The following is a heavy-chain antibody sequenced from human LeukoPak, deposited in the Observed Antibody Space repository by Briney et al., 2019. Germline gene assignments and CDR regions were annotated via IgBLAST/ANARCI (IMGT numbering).Heavy chain of an antibody. CDR2: IYYSGST. V-gene: IGHV4-59*01. D-gene: IGHD3-9*01. J-gene: IGHJ5*02. CDR1: GGSISSYY. CDR3: ARAGILTGWFDP. Sequence: SETLSLTCTVSGGSISSYYWSWIRQPPGKGLEWIGYIYYSGSTNYNPSLKSRVTISVDTSKNQFSLKLSSVTAADTAVYYCARAGILTGWFDPWGQGTLVTVSS.